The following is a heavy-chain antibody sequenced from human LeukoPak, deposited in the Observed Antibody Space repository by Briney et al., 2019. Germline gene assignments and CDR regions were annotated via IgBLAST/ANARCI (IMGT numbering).Heavy chain of an antibody. V-gene: IGHV3-21*01. CDR1: GFTFSRNS. J-gene: IGHJ6*04. CDR3: AELGITMDGGV. CDR2: ISTSSNYI. Sequence: GGSLRLSCAASGFTFSRNSMNWVRQAPGKGLEWVSSISTSSNYIYYADSVKGRFTISRDNAKNSLYLQMNSLRAEDAAVYDWAELGITMDGGVWGKGTTVTISS. D-gene: IGHD3-10*02.